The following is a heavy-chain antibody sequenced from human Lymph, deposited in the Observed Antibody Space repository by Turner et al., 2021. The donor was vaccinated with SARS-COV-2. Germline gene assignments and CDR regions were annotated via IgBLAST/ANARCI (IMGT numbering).Heavy chain of an antibody. V-gene: IGHV3-21*01. D-gene: IGHD2-21*02. J-gene: IGHJ4*02. CDR3: ARGPPDFPYYFDY. Sequence: VQLVESGGGLVKPGGSLRLSRAASGLTFSSYSMDWVRQAPGRGLEWVSSITFTSSYIYYADSVKGRFTSSRDNAKSSLYLQMTSLRAGNTAVYYCARGPPDFPYYFDYWGQGTLVTVSS. CDR2: ITFTSSYI. CDR1: GLTFSSYS.